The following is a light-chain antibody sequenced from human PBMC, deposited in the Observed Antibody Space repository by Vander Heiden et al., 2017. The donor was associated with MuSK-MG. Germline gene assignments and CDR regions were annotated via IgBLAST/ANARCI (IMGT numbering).Light chain of an antibody. Sequence: DIPVTPSPSFLSASVGDRVTITCRVSQAISRDLAWYQQKPGKAPMLLIHAASTLQTGVPSRFSGSGSGTDFTLTISSLQPEDFATYYCQQFNSYPPTFGQGTKLEIK. J-gene: IGKJ2*01. CDR3: QQFNSYPPT. V-gene: IGKV1-9*01. CDR1: QAISRD. CDR2: AAS.